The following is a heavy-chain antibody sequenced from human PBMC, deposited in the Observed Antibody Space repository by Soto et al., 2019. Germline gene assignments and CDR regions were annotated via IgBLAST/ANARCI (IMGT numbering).Heavy chain of an antibody. V-gene: IGHV4-39*01. D-gene: IGHD2-2*01. CDR2: LYYTGTT. J-gene: IGHJ5*02. Sequence: PSETLSLTCSVSGGSIGSSSYYFGWIRQPPGKGLEWIGSLYYTGTTYYNSSLKSRVTISADKSQNQFSLRLSSVTAADTAVYHCGDPCSRTYCYDWFDTWGQGTLVTVSS. CDR1: GGSIGSSSYY. CDR3: GDPCSRTYCYDWFDT.